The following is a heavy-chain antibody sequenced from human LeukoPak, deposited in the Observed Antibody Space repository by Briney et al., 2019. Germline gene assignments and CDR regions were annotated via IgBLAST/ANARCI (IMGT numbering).Heavy chain of an antibody. CDR1: GFTFSSYG. CDR2: IWNDRNDK. CDR3: ARDNSGSYSFVDY. D-gene: IGHD3-10*01. V-gene: IGHV3-33*01. Sequence: GGSLRLSCEASGFTFSSYGMHWVRQAPGKGLERVAGIWNDRNDKYYVDSAKGRFTISRDNSKNTLYLQMNSLRAEDTAVFYCARDNSGSYSFVDYWGQGTLVTVSS. J-gene: IGHJ4*02.